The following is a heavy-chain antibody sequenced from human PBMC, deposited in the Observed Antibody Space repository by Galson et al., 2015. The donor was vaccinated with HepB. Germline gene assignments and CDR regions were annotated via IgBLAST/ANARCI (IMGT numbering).Heavy chain of an antibody. CDR2: INAGNGNT. CDR3: ARDAPYYYDSSFYGMDV. D-gene: IGHD3-22*01. Sequence: SVKVSCKASGYTFTSYAMHWVRQAPGQRLEWMGWINAGNGNTKYSQKFQGRVTITRDTSASTAYMELSSLRSEDTAVYYCARDAPYYYDSSFYGMDVWGQGTTVTVSS. CDR1: GYTFTSYA. V-gene: IGHV1-3*01. J-gene: IGHJ6*02.